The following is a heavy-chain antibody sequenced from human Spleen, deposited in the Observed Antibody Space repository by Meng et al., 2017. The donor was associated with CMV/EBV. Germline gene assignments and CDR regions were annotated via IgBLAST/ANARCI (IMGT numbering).Heavy chain of an antibody. Sequence: VRHAPGKGREGGALIRYDGNNKDYGASVKGRFTVSRDNSKNRVYLQMNSLRAEDTAVYYCAKDDSAYFEFRSGYSTPPDYWGQGTLVTVSS. CDR3: AKDDSAYFEFRSGYSTPPDY. D-gene: IGHD3-3*01. CDR2: IRYDGNNK. J-gene: IGHJ4*02. V-gene: IGHV3-30*02.